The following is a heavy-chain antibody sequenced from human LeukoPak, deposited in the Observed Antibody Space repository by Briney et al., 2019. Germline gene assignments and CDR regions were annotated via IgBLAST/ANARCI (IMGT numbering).Heavy chain of an antibody. D-gene: IGHD6-19*01. J-gene: IGHJ4*02. CDR2: MNPNSGNT. Sequence: SLDLDGVRNIKKKRLEWMGWMNPNSGNTGYAQQFPGRVTMTRNTSISTAYMELSSLRSEDTAVYYCARGDLYSSGHPIDYWGQGTLVTVSS. CDR3: ARGDLYSSGHPIDY. V-gene: IGHV1-8*01. CDR1: SLD.